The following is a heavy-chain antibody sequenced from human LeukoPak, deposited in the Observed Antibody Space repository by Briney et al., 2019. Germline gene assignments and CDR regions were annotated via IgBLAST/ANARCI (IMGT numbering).Heavy chain of an antibody. V-gene: IGHV1-18*01. CDR1: GYTFTSYG. D-gene: IGHD2-2*01. Sequence: ASVKVSCKASGYTFTSYGISWVRQAPGQGLEWMGWISAYNGNTNYAQKFQGRVTITADKSTSTAYMELSSLRSEDTAVYYCARDPRYCSSTSCDAPPVYWGQGTLVTVSS. CDR3: ARDPRYCSSTSCDAPPVY. CDR2: ISAYNGNT. J-gene: IGHJ4*02.